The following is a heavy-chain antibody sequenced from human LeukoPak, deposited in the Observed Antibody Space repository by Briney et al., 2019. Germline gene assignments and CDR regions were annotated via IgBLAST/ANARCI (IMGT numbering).Heavy chain of an antibody. D-gene: IGHD3-22*01. V-gene: IGHV1-18*01. CDR3: ARDLMEYYYDSSGYAFDY. CDR1: GYTFTSYG. CDR2: ISAYNGNT. J-gene: IGHJ4*02. Sequence: ASVKVSYKASGYTFTSYGISWVRQAPGQGLEWMGWISAYNGNTNYAQKLQGRVTMTTDTSTSTAYMELRSLRSDDTAAYYCARDLMEYYYDSSGYAFDYWGQGTLVTVSS.